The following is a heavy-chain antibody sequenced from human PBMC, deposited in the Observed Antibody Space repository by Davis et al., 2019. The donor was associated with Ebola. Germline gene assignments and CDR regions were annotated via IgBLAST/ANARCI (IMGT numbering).Heavy chain of an antibody. Sequence: GGSLRLSCAASGFTFSSYAMSWVRQAPGKGLEWVSVIYSGGRTYYADSVKGRFTISRDNSKNTLYLQMNSVRAEATAVYYCARAHYDIWSGRFDYWGQGTLVTVSS. CDR2: IYSGGRT. CDR3: ARAHYDIWSGRFDY. J-gene: IGHJ4*02. V-gene: IGHV3-66*01. CDR1: GFTFSSYA. D-gene: IGHD3-3*01.